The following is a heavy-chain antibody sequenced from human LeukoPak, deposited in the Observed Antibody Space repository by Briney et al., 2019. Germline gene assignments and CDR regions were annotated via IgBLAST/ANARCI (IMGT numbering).Heavy chain of an antibody. CDR2: IKSKADGGTT. Sequence: PGGSLRLSCAASGFTFSYAWMSRVRQAPGKGLEWVGRIKSKADGGTTDYAAPVKGRFTISRDDSKNTLYLQMNSLKTEDTAIYYCAKEDGWLDPWGQGTLVTVFS. CDR3: AKEDGWLDP. CDR1: GFTFSYAW. V-gene: IGHV3-15*01. J-gene: IGHJ5*02.